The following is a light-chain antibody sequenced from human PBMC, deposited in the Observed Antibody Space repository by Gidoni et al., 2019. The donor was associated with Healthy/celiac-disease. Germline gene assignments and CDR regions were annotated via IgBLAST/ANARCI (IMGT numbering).Light chain of an antibody. Sequence: IVLTQSPGTLSLSPGERATLSCRASHSVSSSYLAWYQQKPGQAPRLLIYCASSRATGIPDRFSGSGSGTDFTLTISRLEPEDFAVYYCQQYGSSPYTFGGGTKVEIK. J-gene: IGKJ4*02. CDR3: QQYGSSPYT. V-gene: IGKV3-20*01. CDR1: HSVSSSY. CDR2: CAS.